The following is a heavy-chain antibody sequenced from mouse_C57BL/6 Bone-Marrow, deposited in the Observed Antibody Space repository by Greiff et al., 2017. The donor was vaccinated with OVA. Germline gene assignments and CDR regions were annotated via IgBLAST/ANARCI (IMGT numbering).Heavy chain of an antibody. CDR3: ARYDYPAMDY. J-gene: IGHJ4*01. V-gene: IGHV1-19*01. CDR2: INPYNGGT. CDR1: GYTFTDYY. Sequence: VQLQQSGPVLVKPGASVKMSCKASGYTFTDYYMNWVKQSHGKSLEWIGVINPYNGGTSYNQKFKGKATLTVDKSSSTAYMELNSLTSEDSAVYYCARYDYPAMDYWGQGTSVTVSS.